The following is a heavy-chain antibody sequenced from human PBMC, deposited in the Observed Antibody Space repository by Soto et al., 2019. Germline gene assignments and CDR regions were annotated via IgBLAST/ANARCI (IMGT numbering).Heavy chain of an antibody. CDR2: IYYSGST. CDR3: ARGYYYGSGSDPTAYYYGMDV. J-gene: IGHJ6*02. V-gene: IGHV4-39*01. CDR1: GGSISSSSYY. D-gene: IGHD3-10*01. Sequence: PSETLSLTCTVSGGSISSSSYYWGWIRQPPGKGLEWFGSIYYSGSTYYNPSLKSRVTISVDTSKNQFSLNLSSVTAADTAVYYCARGYYYGSGSDPTAYYYGMDVWGQGTTVTVSS.